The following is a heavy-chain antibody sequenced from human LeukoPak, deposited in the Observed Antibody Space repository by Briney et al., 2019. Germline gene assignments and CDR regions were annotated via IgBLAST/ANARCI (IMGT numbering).Heavy chain of an antibody. D-gene: IGHD1-26*01. Sequence: ASVKVSCKASGYTFTSYYMHWVRQAPGQGLEWMGIINPSGGSTSYAQKFQGRVTMTRDTSTSTVYMELSSLRSEDTAVYYCARYVGATPPFYYYYSMDVWGQGTTVTVSS. CDR2: INPSGGST. CDR3: ARYVGATPPFYYYYSMDV. CDR1: GYTFTSYY. V-gene: IGHV1-46*01. J-gene: IGHJ6*02.